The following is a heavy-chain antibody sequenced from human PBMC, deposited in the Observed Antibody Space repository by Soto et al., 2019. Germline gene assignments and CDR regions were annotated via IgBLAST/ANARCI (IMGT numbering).Heavy chain of an antibody. V-gene: IGHV4-59*01. J-gene: IGHJ6*02. D-gene: IGHD2-8*01. Sequence: PSETLSHTRPVSDDSITSYYWGWYRKTPGSGLEWIGYIYYRGSTNYNPSLKSRVTISVDTSKNQFSLQLSSVTAADTAAYYCAREPSGYCTNGVCYSDYYYGMDVWGQGTTVTVSS. CDR2: IYYRGST. CDR1: DDSITSYY. CDR3: AREPSGYCTNGVCYSDYYYGMDV.